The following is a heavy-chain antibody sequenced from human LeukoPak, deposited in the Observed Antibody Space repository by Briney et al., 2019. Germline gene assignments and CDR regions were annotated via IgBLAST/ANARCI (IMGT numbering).Heavy chain of an antibody. V-gene: IGHV5-51*01. D-gene: IGHD3-3*01. CDR1: GYNFTNYW. CDR3: ARHVVRYYDFWSAYSDV. CDR2: AYPRDSDT. Sequence: GESLKISCKTSGYNFTNYWIAWVRQMPGKGLEWMGIAYPRDSDTRFSPSFQGQVTFSADKSISTAYLQWSRLQASDTTMYYCARHVVRYYDFWSAYSDVWGQGTMVTVSS. J-gene: IGHJ3*01.